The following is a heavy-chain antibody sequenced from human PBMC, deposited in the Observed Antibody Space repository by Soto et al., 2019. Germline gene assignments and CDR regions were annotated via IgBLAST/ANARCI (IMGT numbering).Heavy chain of an antibody. CDR2: ISSSSSYI. J-gene: IGHJ6*02. CDR1: GLTFSSYS. Sequence: PGGSLGLSCAPSGLTFSSYSMNWLRQAPGKGMEWVSSISSSSSYIYYADSVKGRFTISRDNAKNSLYLQMNSLRAEDTAVYCCARVSDYYYYGMDVWGQGTTVTSP. CDR3: ARVSDYYYYGMDV. V-gene: IGHV3-21*01.